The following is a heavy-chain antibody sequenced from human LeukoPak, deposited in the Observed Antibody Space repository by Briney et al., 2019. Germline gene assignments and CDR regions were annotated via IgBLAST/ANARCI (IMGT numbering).Heavy chain of an antibody. Sequence: ASVRVSCKASGYTFTSYGISWVRQAPGQGLEWMGWISAYNGNTNYAQKLRGRVTMTTDTSTSTAYMELRSLRSDDTAVYYCARDYYGANRGSAYYFDYWGQGTLVTVSS. D-gene: IGHD4-17*01. CDR3: ARDYYGANRGSAYYFDY. V-gene: IGHV1-18*01. J-gene: IGHJ4*02. CDR2: ISAYNGNT. CDR1: GYTFTSYG.